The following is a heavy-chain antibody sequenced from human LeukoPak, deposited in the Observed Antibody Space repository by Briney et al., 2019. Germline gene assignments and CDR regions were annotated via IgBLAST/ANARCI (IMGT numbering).Heavy chain of an antibody. V-gene: IGHV3-30*02. CDR3: TKVMEQQLVSTDY. D-gene: IGHD6-6*01. CDR1: GFTFSSYA. Sequence: GGSLRLSCAASGFTFSSYAMSWVRQAPGKGLEWVAFIRYDGSNENYTDSVKGRFTISRDNSKNTVYLQMNSLRTEDTAIYYCTKVMEQQLVSTDYWGQGTLVTVSS. J-gene: IGHJ4*02. CDR2: IRYDGSNE.